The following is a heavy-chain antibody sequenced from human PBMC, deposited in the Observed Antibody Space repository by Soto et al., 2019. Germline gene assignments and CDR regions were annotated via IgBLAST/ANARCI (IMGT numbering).Heavy chain of an antibody. J-gene: IGHJ4*02. CDR1: GFTFGSYA. CDR3: AKSSRYCSGGGCFYYFDY. V-gene: IGHV3-23*01. D-gene: IGHD2-15*01. Sequence: EVQLLESGGGLVQPGGSLRLSCAASGFTFGSYAWSWVRQAPGKGLDWVSTIGGNGVTTFYADSVKGRFTISRDVSKNTVFLQISSLRAEDTAVYYCAKSSRYCSGGGCFYYFDYWGQGTLVTVSS. CDR2: IGGNGVTT.